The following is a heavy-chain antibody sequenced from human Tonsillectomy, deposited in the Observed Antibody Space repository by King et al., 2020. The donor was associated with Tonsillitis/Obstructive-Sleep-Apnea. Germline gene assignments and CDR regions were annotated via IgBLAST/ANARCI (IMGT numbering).Heavy chain of an antibody. CDR3: AKGAAATRYNWFDP. D-gene: IGHD6-13*01. CDR1: GFTFDDYA. CDR2: ISWDSGSI. V-gene: IGHV3-9*01. J-gene: IGHJ5*02. Sequence: VQLVESGGGLVQPGRSLRLSCEASGFTFDDYAMHWVRKAPGKGLEWVSGISWDSGSIAYADSVKGRFTISRDNARNSLYLQMNSLRPEDTALYYCAKGAAATRYNWFDPWGQGTLVTVSS.